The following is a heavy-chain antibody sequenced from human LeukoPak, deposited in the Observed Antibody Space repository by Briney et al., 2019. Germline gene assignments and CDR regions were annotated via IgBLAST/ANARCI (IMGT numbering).Heavy chain of an antibody. CDR1: GFALSDYY. V-gene: IGHV3-11*01. CDR2: ISSSGSTI. Sequence: PGGSLRLSCAASGFALSDYYMSWIRQAPGKELEWVSYISSSGSTIYYADSVKGRFTISRDNAKNSLYLQTNSLRAEDTAVYYCARRRDYFDYWGQGTLVTVSS. CDR3: ARRRDYFDY. J-gene: IGHJ4*02.